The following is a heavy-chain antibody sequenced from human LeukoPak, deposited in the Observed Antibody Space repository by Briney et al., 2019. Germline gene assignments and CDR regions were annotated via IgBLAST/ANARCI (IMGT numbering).Heavy chain of an antibody. CDR3: TTGGIAAAGPWRMSFPFYYYYYMDV. D-gene: IGHD6-13*01. J-gene: IGHJ6*03. CDR1: GFTFSNAW. CDR2: IKSKTDGGTT. V-gene: IGHV3-15*01. Sequence: PGGSLRLSCAASGFTFSNAWMSWVRQAPGKGLEWVGRIKSKTDGGTTDYAAPVKGRFTISRDDSKNTLYLQMNSLKTEDTAVYYCTTGGIAAAGPWRMSFPFYYYYYMDVWGKGTTVTISS.